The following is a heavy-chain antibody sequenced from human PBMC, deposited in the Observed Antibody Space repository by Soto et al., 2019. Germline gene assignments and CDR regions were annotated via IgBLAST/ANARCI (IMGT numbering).Heavy chain of an antibody. CDR2: IYYSGST. CDR1: GGSISSYY. J-gene: IGHJ6*03. D-gene: IGHD4-17*01. V-gene: IGHV4-59*01. CDR3: ARVPTTVTTNYYYMDV. Sequence: SETLSLTCTVSGGSISSYYWSWIRQPPGKGLEWIGYIYYSGSTNYNPSLKSRVTISVDTSKNQFSLKLSSVTAADTAVYYCARVPTTVTTNYYYMDVWGKGTTVTVSS.